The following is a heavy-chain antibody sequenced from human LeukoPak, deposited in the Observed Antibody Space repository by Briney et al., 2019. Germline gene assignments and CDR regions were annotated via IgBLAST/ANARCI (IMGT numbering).Heavy chain of an antibody. CDR3: AKDTRYCSGGSCYAYNWFDP. D-gene: IGHD2-15*01. CDR2: ISYDGSNK. V-gene: IGHV3-30*18. J-gene: IGHJ5*02. CDR1: GFTFSSYG. Sequence: PGRSLRLSCAASGFTFSSYGMHWVRQAPGKGLEWVAVISYDGSNKYYADSVKGRFTTSRDNSKNTLYLQMNSLRAEDTAVYYCAKDTRYCSGGSCYAYNWFDPWGQGTLVTVSS.